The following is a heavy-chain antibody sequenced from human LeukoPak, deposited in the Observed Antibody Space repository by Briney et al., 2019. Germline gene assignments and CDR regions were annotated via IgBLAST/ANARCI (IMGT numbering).Heavy chain of an antibody. J-gene: IGHJ4*02. CDR1: GFTFSSYS. CDR2: ISSSSSTI. V-gene: IGHV3-48*01. D-gene: IGHD3-10*01. Sequence: GGSLRLSCAASGFTFSSYSMNWVRQAPGKGLEWVSYISSSSSTIYYADSVKGRFTVSRDNAKNSLYLQMNSLRAEDTAVYYCARDLWGNHYGSGIQLGYWGQGTLVTVSS. CDR3: ARDLWGNHYGSGIQLGY.